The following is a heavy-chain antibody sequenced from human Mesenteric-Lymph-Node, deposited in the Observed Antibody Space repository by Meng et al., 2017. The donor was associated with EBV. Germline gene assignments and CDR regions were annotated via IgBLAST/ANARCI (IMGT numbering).Heavy chain of an antibody. CDR2: IYHSGTT. CDR1: AGATISDNW. CDR3: ARGHDSSGHGYVI. Sequence: PHQAGRGRPLTPGTLPLPCTVSAGATISDNWWSWIRQPPGKGLEWIGEIYHSGTTNYNPSLKSRATMSVDKSKNHFSLNLTSVTAADTAVYYCARGHDSSGHGYVIWGQGTLVTVSS. V-gene: IGHV4-4*03. J-gene: IGHJ4*02. D-gene: IGHD3-22*01.